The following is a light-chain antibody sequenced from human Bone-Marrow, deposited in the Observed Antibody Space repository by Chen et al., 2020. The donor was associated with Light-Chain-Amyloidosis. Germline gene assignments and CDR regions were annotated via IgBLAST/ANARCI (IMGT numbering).Light chain of an antibody. J-gene: IGLJ2*01. V-gene: IGLV3-25*03. Sequence: SYELTQPPSVSVSPGQTARITCSGDDLPTKYAYWYQQKPGQAPVLVIHRDTERPSGISERFSGSRRGHTGPLTIRGVQAEDEAGYHRPTAERSGTYGGVFGGGTKLTVL. CDR2: RDT. CDR3: PTAERSGTYGGV. CDR1: DLPTKY.